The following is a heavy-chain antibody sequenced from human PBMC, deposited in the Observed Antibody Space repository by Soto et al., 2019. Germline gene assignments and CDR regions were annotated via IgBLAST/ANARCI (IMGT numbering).Heavy chain of an antibody. Sequence: QVQLVQSGAEVKKPGASVKVSCKASGYTFTSYDINWVRQATGQGLEWMGWMNPNSGNTGYAQKFQGRVTMTRNTSISTAYMELSSLRSEDTAVYYCARDKGYDFWSGGYYYYYYGMDVWGQGTTVTVSS. J-gene: IGHJ6*02. CDR3: ARDKGYDFWSGGYYYYYYGMDV. D-gene: IGHD3-3*01. V-gene: IGHV1-8*01. CDR1: GYTFTSYD. CDR2: MNPNSGNT.